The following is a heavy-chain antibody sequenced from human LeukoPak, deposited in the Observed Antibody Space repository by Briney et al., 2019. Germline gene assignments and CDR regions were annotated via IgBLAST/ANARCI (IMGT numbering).Heavy chain of an antibody. V-gene: IGHV1-2*02. CDR1: GYTFTGYY. J-gene: IGHJ6*03. D-gene: IGHD6-19*01. CDR2: INPNSGGT. CDR3: ARDSSGWGSYYYYMDV. Sequence: GASVKVSCKASGYTFTGYYMHWVRQAPGQGLEWMGWINPNSGGTNYAQKFQGRVTMTRDTSISTAYMELRRLRSDDTAVYYCARDSSGWGSYYYYMDVWGKGTTVTISS.